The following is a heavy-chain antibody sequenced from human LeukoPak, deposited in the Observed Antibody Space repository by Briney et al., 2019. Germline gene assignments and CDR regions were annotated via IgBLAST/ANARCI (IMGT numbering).Heavy chain of an antibody. V-gene: IGHV4-34*01. CDR3: ARQPYGDYGLDY. CDR2: INHSGST. CDR1: GGSFSGYY. D-gene: IGHD4-17*01. J-gene: IGHJ4*02. Sequence: PSETLSLTCAVYGGSFSGYYWSWIRQPPGKGLEWIGEINHSGSTNYNPSLKSRVTISVDTSKNQFSLKLSSVTAADTAVYYCARQPYGDYGLDYWGQGTLVTVSS.